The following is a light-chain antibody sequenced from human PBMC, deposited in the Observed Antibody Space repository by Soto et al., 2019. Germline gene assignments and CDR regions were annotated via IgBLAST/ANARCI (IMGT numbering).Light chain of an antibody. Sequence: SVLTPPPPVFTVPGQKGTISSTRSSSNIGNNDVSWYQQLPGTAPKLLIYENNKRPSGIPDRFSGSKSGTSATLGITGLQTGDEADYYCGTWDSSLSAEVFGTGTKVTVL. V-gene: IGLV1-51*02. CDR3: GTWDSSLSAEV. CDR2: ENN. J-gene: IGLJ1*01. CDR1: SSNIGNND.